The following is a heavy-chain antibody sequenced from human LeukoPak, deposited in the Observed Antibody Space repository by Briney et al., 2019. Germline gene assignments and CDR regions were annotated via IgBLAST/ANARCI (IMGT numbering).Heavy chain of an antibody. CDR3: ARDFWVLWFGESIPAANWFDP. CDR2: ISAYNGNT. CDR1: GYTFTSYG. J-gene: IGHJ5*02. Sequence: GASVKVSCKASGYTFTSYGISWVRQAPGQGLEWMGWISAYNGNTNYAQKLQGRVTMTTDTSTSTAYMELRSLRSDDTAVYYCARDFWVLWFGESIPAANWFDPWGQGTLVTVSS. V-gene: IGHV1-18*01. D-gene: IGHD3-10*01.